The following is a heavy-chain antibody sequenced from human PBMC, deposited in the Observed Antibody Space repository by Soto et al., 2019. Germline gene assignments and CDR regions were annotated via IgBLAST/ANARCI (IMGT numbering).Heavy chain of an antibody. CDR2: ISSSSSTI. J-gene: IGHJ3*02. CDR1: GFTFSSYS. Sequence: GGSLRLSCAASGFTFSSYSMNWVRQAPGKGLEWVSYISSSSSTIYYADSVKGRFTISRDNAKNSLYLQMNSLRDEDTAVYYCARRLVSGSYYDAFDIWGQGTMVTVSS. D-gene: IGHD1-26*01. V-gene: IGHV3-48*02. CDR3: ARRLVSGSYYDAFDI.